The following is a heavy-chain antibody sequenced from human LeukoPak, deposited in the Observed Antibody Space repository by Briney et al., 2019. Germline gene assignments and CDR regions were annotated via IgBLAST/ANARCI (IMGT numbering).Heavy chain of an antibody. V-gene: IGHV1-18*01. J-gene: IGHJ4*02. CDR3: ARNPSVLNYFDY. Sequence: RASVKVSCKASGYTFTSYGISWVRQAPGQGLEWMGWISAYNGNTNYAQKLQGRVTMTTDTSTSTAYMELRSLRSEDTAVYYCARNPSVLNYFDYWGQGTLVTVSS. CDR1: GYTFTSYG. D-gene: IGHD2-8*02. CDR2: ISAYNGNT.